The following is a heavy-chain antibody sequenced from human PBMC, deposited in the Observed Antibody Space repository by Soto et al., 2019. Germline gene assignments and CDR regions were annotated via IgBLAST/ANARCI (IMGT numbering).Heavy chain of an antibody. CDR2: ISYDGSNK. CDR3: ARDDTAAAVDYYYYGMDV. CDR1: GFTFSSYA. Sequence: QVQLVESGGGVVQPVRSLRLSCAASGFTFSSYAMHWVRQAPGKGLEWVAVISYDGSNKYYADSVKGRFTISRDNSKNTLYLQMNSLRAEETAVYYCARDDTAAAVDYYYYGMDVWGQGTTVTVSS. J-gene: IGHJ6*02. V-gene: IGHV3-30-3*01. D-gene: IGHD6-13*01.